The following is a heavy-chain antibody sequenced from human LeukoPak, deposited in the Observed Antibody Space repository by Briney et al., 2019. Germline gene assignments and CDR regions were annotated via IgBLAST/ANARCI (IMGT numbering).Heavy chain of an antibody. V-gene: IGHV4-59*12. Sequence: PSETLSLTCTVSGGSISSYYWSWIRQPPGKGLEWIGYIYYSGSTNYNPSLKNRVTISVDTSKNQFSLNLISVTAADTAVYYCARLGGKHAYDIWGQGTMVTVSS. CDR2: IYYSGST. J-gene: IGHJ3*02. D-gene: IGHD1-26*01. CDR1: GGSISSYY. CDR3: ARLGGKHAYDI.